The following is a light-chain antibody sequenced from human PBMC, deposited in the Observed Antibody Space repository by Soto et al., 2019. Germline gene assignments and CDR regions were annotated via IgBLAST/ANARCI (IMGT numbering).Light chain of an antibody. V-gene: IGKV3-11*01. CDR1: QSVSSF. Sequence: EIVLPQSPGTLSVSPGERATLSCRASQSVSSFLAWYQKKPGQAPMLLIYDSSNRATGIPARFSGSGSWTDFTLTISSLEPEDGPVYYCQQRSNWPPWTFGQGTKVEIK. CDR2: DSS. J-gene: IGKJ1*01. CDR3: QQRSNWPPWT.